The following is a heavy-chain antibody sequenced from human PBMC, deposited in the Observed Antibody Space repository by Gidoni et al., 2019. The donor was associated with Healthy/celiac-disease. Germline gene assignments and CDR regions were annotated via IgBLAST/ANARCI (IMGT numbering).Heavy chain of an antibody. CDR3: ARVSGSGNLYYYYYGMDV. CDR2: IIPSFGTA. Sequence: QVQLVQSAAEVKKPGSSVQVSCKASGGTFSTYALSWVRQAPGQGLEWMGGIIPSFGTANYAQKCQGRVTITADKSTSTAYMELSSLRSEDTAVYYCARVSGSGNLYYYYYGMDVWGQGTTVTVSS. J-gene: IGHJ6*02. CDR1: GGTFSTYA. D-gene: IGHD3-10*01. V-gene: IGHV1-69*06.